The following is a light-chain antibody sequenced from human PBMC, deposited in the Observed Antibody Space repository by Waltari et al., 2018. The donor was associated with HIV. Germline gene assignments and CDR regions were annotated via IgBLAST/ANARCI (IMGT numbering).Light chain of an antibody. CDR1: QSVLYSSNNTNY. J-gene: IGKJ3*01. V-gene: IGKV4-1*01. CDR2: WAS. Sequence: DIVMTQSPDSLAVSLGERATINCKSSQSVLYSSNNTNYLTWYQERPGQPPKMLIYWASTRESVVPDRCSGSGSGTDFTLTISSLQAEDVAVYYCQQYYTTPFTFGPGTKVDIK. CDR3: QQYYTTPFT.